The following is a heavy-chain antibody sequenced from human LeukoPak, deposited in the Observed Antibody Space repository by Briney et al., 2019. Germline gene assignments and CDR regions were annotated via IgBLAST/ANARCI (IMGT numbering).Heavy chain of an antibody. D-gene: IGHD2-21*02. CDR2: ISGSGGST. J-gene: IGHJ3*02. V-gene: IGHV3-23*01. CDR1: GFIFRNYA. CDR3: AKSYSSRVTLPDAFDI. Sequence: GGSLRLSCAASGFIFRNYAMSWVRQAPGKGLEWVSAISGSGGSTYYADSVKGRFTISRDNSKNTLYLQMNSLRAEDTAVYYCAKSYSSRVTLPDAFDIWGQGTMVTVSS.